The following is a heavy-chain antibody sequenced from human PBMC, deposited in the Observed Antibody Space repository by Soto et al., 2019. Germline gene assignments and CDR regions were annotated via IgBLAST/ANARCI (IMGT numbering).Heavy chain of an antibody. Sequence: ASVKVSCKASGYSFTNNYVSWVRQATGQGLEWMGWMNPGSGDTGYAQKFQGRVTMTRDISIATAYMELSSLRSDDTAIYYCARMETFGSLNWFDPWGQGTLVTAPQ. CDR1: GYSFTNNY. V-gene: IGHV1-8*01. J-gene: IGHJ5*02. CDR2: MNPGSGDT. D-gene: IGHD3-16*01. CDR3: ARMETFGSLNWFDP.